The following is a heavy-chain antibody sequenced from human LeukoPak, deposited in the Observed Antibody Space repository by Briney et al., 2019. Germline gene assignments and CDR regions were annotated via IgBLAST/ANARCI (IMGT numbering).Heavy chain of an antibody. CDR2: IYWDDDK. J-gene: IGHJ5*02. D-gene: IGHD6-6*01. V-gene: IGHV2-5*02. CDR3: ARSIAARRGRPNWFDP. CDR1: GFSLSTSGVG. Sequence: KESGPTLVKPTQTLTLTCTFSGFSLSTSGVGVGWIRQPPGKALEWLALIYWDDDKRYSPSLKSRLTITKDTSKNQVVLTMTNMDPVDTATYYCARSIAARRGRPNWFDPWGQGTLVTVSS.